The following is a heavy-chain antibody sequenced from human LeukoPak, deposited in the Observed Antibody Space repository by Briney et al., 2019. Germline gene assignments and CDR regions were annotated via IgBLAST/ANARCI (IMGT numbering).Heavy chain of an antibody. CDR3: AKIAAAGQADY. CDR2: ISGSG. CDR1: GFTFSSYA. V-gene: IGHV3-23*01. J-gene: IGHJ4*02. Sequence: GGSLRLSCTASGFTFSSYAMSWVRQAPGKGLEWVSAISGSGYADSVKGRFTISRDNSKNTLYLQMNSLRAEDTAVYYCAKIAAAGQADYWGQGTLVTVSS. D-gene: IGHD6-13*01.